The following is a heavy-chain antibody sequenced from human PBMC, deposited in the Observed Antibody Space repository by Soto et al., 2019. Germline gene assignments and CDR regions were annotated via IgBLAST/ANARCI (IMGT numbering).Heavy chain of an antibody. J-gene: IGHJ6*02. Sequence: QVQLQESGPGLVKPSQTLSLTCTVSGGSISSGGYYWSWIRQHPGKGLEWIGYIYYSGSTYYNPSLKSRVTISVDTSKNQFSLKLSSVTAADTAVYYCARVVVVPAAMGYYYYGMDFWGQGTTVTVSS. CDR2: IYYSGST. D-gene: IGHD2-2*01. CDR3: ARVVVVPAAMGYYYYGMDF. V-gene: IGHV4-31*03. CDR1: GGSISSGGYY.